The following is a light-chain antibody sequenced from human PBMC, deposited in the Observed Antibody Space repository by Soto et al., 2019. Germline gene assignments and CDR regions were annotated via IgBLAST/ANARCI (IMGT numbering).Light chain of an antibody. CDR1: QSISSY. Sequence: DIQMTQSPASLSASLGDRVTITCRASQSISSYLNWYQQKPGQAPKLLIYAASSMPSGVPSRFSGSGSGTEFTLTISSLQPEDVATDYCQQSYSTPPQYTFGPGTKVDIK. CDR3: QQSYSTPPQYT. CDR2: AAS. V-gene: IGKV1-39*01. J-gene: IGKJ3*01.